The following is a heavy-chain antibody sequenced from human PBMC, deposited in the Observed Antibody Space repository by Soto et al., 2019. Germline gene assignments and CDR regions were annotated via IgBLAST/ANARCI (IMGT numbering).Heavy chain of an antibody. CDR3: ARSTMIRSFGY. J-gene: IGHJ4*02. D-gene: IGHD3-22*01. Sequence: QVQLQESGPGLVKPSGTLSLTCAVSGGSISSSNWWSWVRQPPGKGLEWIGEIYHSGSTNYNPSPQSRTTISVDQSKNQFSLKLSSVTAADTAGYYCARSTMIRSFGYWGQGTLVTVSS. CDR1: GGSISSSNW. CDR2: IYHSGST. V-gene: IGHV4-4*02.